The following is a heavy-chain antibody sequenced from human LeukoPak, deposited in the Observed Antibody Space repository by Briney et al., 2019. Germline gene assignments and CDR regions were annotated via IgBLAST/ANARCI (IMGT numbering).Heavy chain of an antibody. J-gene: IGHJ4*02. CDR1: GFTFSDNY. CDR2: IRNKAYTYTT. V-gene: IGHV3-72*01. Sequence: GGSLRLSCAASGFTFSDNYMAWVRQAPGKGLEWVGRIRNKAYTYTTECAASVKGRLTISRDDSKNSLYLQMNSLKIEDTAVYYCAREYYWRFDYWGQGALVTVSS. CDR3: AREYYWRFDY. D-gene: IGHD3-10*01.